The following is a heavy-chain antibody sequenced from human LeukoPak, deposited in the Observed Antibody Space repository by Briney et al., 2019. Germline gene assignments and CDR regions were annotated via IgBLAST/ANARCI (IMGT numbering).Heavy chain of an antibody. CDR1: GGSISSSSYY. J-gene: IGHJ4*02. V-gene: IGHV4-39*07. CDR3: AREYYYDGSGYPYYFDY. D-gene: IGHD3-22*01. Sequence: SETLSLTCTVSGGSISSSSYYWGWIRQPPGKGLEWIGSIYYSGSTYYNPSLKSRVTISVDTSKNQFSLKLSSVTAADTAVYYCAREYYYDGSGYPYYFDYWGQGTLVTVSS. CDR2: IYYSGST.